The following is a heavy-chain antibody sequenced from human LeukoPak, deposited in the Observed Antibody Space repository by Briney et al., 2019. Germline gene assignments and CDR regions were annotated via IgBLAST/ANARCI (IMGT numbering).Heavy chain of an antibody. D-gene: IGHD4-17*01. Sequence: WASVKVSCKASGYTFTSYGISWVRQAPGQGLEWMGWVSAYNGNTNYAQKLQGRVTMTTDTSTSTAYMELRSLRSDDTAVYYCARCGIVNDYGDYYYYYYMDVWGKGTTVTISS. CDR2: VSAYNGNT. J-gene: IGHJ6*03. V-gene: IGHV1-18*01. CDR3: ARCGIVNDYGDYYYYYYMDV. CDR1: GYTFTSYG.